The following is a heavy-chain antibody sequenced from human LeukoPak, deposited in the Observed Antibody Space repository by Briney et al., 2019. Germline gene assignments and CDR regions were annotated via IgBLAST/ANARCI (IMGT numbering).Heavy chain of an antibody. CDR3: ARVYYSNSYDYWYFDL. CDR2: IFYSGST. CDR1: GGSISSYY. J-gene: IGHJ2*01. V-gene: IGHV4-59*01. Sequence: SSETLSLTCTVSGGSISSYYWSWIRQPPGKGLEWIGYIFYSGSTNYNPSLKSRVTISVDTSKNQFSLKLSSVTAADTAVYYCARVYYSNSYDYWYFDLWGRGTLVTVSS. D-gene: IGHD6-13*01.